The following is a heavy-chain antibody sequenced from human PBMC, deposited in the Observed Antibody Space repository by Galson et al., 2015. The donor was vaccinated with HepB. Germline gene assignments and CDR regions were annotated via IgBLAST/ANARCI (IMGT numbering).Heavy chain of an antibody. D-gene: IGHD2/OR15-2a*01. J-gene: IGHJ4*02. Sequence: RQAPGQGPEWMGKIFAGGGSTRYAERFQGRVTLTRDSSTSTIYMEVSSLRSDDTAVYYCARETPDTYYFDYWGQGTLVTVSS. CDR3: ARETPDTYYFDY. CDR2: IFAGGGST. V-gene: IGHV1-46*01.